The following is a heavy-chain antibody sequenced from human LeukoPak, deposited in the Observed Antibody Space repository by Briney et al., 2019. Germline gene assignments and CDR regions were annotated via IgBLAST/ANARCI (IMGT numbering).Heavy chain of an antibody. CDR2: MRYDGSEK. Sequence: GGSLRLSCAASGFTFSSYWMSWVRQAPGKGLERVSNMRYDGSEKYYADSVKGRFTISRDNAKNSLYLQMNSLRAEDTAVYYCARDIEAAGLFLDYWGQGTLVTVSS. CDR1: GFTFSSYW. D-gene: IGHD6-13*01. CDR3: ARDIEAAGLFLDY. V-gene: IGHV3-7*01. J-gene: IGHJ4*02.